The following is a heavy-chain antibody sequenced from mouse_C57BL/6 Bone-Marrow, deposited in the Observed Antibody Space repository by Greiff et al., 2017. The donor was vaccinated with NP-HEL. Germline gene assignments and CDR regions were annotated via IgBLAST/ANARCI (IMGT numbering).Heavy chain of an antibody. CDR3: ARTGEFLFAY. V-gene: IGHV1-55*01. J-gene: IGHJ3*01. CDR2: IYPGSGST. Sequence: VQLQQPGAELVKPGASVKMSCKASGYTFTSYWITWVKQRPGQGLEWIGDIYPGSGSTKYNEKFKSKATLTVDTSSSTAYMQLSSLTSEDSAGYYCARTGEFLFAYWGQGTLVTVSA. CDR1: GYTFTSYW.